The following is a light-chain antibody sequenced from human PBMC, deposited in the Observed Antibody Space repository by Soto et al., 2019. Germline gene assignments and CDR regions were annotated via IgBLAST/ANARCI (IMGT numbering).Light chain of an antibody. V-gene: IGKV3-15*01. CDR1: QSVSSN. CDR2: GAS. CDR3: QQYGTSEII. J-gene: IGKJ5*01. Sequence: EIVMTQSPATLSVSPWERATLPWRASQSVSSNLAWYQQKPGQAPRLLIYGASTRATGIPARFSGSGSGTDFTLTISRLETEDFAVFYCQQYGTSEIIFGQGTRLEIK.